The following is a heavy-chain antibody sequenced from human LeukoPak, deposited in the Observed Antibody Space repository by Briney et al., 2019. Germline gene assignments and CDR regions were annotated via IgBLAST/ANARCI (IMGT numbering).Heavy chain of an antibody. Sequence: SETLSLTCTVSGFSIRSGYHWGWIRQPPGKGLEWIGSIYHSGSTFHSPSLKSRVTISVDTSKNQFSLKLSSVTAADTAVYYCARRERGYNYGSYWFDPWGRGTLVTVSS. CDR1: GFSIRSGYH. CDR3: ARRERGYNYGSYWFDP. D-gene: IGHD5-18*01. V-gene: IGHV4-38-2*02. CDR2: IYHSGST. J-gene: IGHJ5*02.